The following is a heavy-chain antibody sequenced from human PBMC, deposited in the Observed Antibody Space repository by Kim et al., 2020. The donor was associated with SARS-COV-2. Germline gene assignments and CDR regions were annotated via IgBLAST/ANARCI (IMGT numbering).Heavy chain of an antibody. CDR3: AAGGSSSSWFNP. V-gene: IGHV4-59*01. D-gene: IGHD6-6*01. J-gene: IGHJ5*02. Sequence: YNPALKRRVTISVDTSKNQYSLKLSSVTAADTAVYYCAAGGSSSSWFNPWGQGTLVTVSS.